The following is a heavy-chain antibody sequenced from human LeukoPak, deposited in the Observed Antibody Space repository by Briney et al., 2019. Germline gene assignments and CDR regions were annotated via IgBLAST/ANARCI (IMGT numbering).Heavy chain of an antibody. J-gene: IGHJ4*02. CDR3: ARDPPAVLIEPYG. CDR1: GFTITSNY. Sequence: GTLTLSCTASGFTITSNYWNWVRQAPGKGLEWFSLVYNGGSTYYADPVKGRFTISRDNSKNMVYLQMNSLRAEDTAMYYCARDPPAVLIEPYGWGQGTLVTVSS. CDR2: VYNGGST. V-gene: IGHV3-66*01. D-gene: IGHD2-8*01.